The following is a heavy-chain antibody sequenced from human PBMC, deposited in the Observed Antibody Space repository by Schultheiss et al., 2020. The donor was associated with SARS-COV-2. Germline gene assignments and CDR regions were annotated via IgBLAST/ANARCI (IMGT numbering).Heavy chain of an antibody. CDR3: ARDHGRLGATEYYFDY. Sequence: GGSLRLSCAASGFTFDDYAMHWVRQAPGKGLEWVSGISWNSGSIGYADSVKGRFTISRDNAKNSLYLQMNSLRAEDTAVYYCARDHGRLGATEYYFDYWGQGTLVTVSS. D-gene: IGHD1-26*01. V-gene: IGHV3-9*01. J-gene: IGHJ4*02. CDR1: GFTFDDYA. CDR2: ISWNSGSI.